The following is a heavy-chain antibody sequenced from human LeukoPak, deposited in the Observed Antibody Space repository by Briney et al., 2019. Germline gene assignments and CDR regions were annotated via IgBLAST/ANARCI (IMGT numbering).Heavy chain of an antibody. J-gene: IGHJ4*02. CDR3: ARASVPIPAANTAFDY. D-gene: IGHD2-2*01. CDR2: IIPILGIA. V-gene: IGHV1-69*04. Sequence: SVKVSCKASGGTFSSYAISWVRQAPGQGLEWMGRIIPILGIANYAQKFQGRVTITADKSTSTAYMELSSLRSEDTAVYYCARASVPIPAANTAFDYWGQGTLVTVSS. CDR1: GGTFSSYA.